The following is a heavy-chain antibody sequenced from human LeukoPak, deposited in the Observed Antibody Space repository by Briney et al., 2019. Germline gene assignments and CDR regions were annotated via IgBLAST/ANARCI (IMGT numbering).Heavy chain of an antibody. CDR3: ARTVDYYDSSGLWRFDY. J-gene: IGHJ4*02. CDR2: IYYSGST. D-gene: IGHD3-22*01. Sequence: PSETLSLTCTVSGGSISSYYWSWIRQPPGKGPEWIGYIYYSGSTNYNPSLKSRVTISVDTSKNQFSLKLSSVTAADTAVYYCARTVDYYDSSGLWRFDYWGQGTLVTVSS. CDR1: GGSISSYY. V-gene: IGHV4-59*01.